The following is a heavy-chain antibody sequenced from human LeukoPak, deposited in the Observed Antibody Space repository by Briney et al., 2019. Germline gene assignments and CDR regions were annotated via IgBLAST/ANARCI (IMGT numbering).Heavy chain of an antibody. V-gene: IGHV3-23*01. CDR1: GFTFTRNA. D-gene: IGHD1/OR15-1a*01. CDR2: IDGSGGTT. J-gene: IGHJ4*02. Sequence: RAGGSLRLSCAASGFTFTRNAMAWVRQAPGKGLEWVSAIDGSGGTTFYADSVKGRVTISRVQSTNTVYLQMNSLRADDTAVYYCAKHVGNNQDGRYFDYWGQGTLVTVSS. CDR3: AKHVGNNQDGRYFDY.